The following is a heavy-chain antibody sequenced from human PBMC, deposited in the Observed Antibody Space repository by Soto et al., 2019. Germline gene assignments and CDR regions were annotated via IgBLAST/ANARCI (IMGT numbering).Heavy chain of an antibody. CDR3: ARARYSSNYYIDN. J-gene: IGHJ4*02. CDR2: IYYSGNT. V-gene: IGHV4-31*03. CDR1: VGSITTGGYY. Sequence: PSETLSLACSFSVGSITTGGYYWSWIRQHPGKGLEWIGYIYYSGNTYYNPSLKSRVTISLDTSKNQFSLKLSSVTAADTAVYYCARARYSSNYYIDNWGQGTMVTVSS. D-gene: IGHD6-19*01.